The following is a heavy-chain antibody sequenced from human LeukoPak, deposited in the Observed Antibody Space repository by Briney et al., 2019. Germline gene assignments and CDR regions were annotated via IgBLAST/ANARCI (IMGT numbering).Heavy chain of an antibody. D-gene: IGHD3-22*01. V-gene: IGHV4-59*12. CDR2: IYYSGST. CDR3: ARDHAITMIVVVIPGDAFDI. J-gene: IGHJ3*02. CDR1: GGSISSYY. Sequence: SETLSLTCTVSGGSISSYYWSWIRQPPGKGLEWIGYIYYSGSTNYNPSLKSRVTISVDTSKNQFSLKLSSVTAADTAVYYCARDHAITMIVVVIPGDAFDIWGQGTMVTVSS.